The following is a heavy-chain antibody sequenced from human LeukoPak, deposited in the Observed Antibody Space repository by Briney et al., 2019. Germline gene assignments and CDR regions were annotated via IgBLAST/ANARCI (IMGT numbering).Heavy chain of an antibody. J-gene: IGHJ3*02. CDR2: IYYSGST. V-gene: IGHV4-31*03. CDR1: GGSISSGGYY. CDR3: ARERGQLRGDVFDI. D-gene: IGHD3-3*01. Sequence: PSETLSLTCTVSGGSISSGGYYWSWIRQHPGKGLEWIGYIYYSGSTYYNPSLKSRVTISVDTSKNQFSLKLSSVTAADTAVYYCARERGQLRGDVFDIWGQGTMVTVSS.